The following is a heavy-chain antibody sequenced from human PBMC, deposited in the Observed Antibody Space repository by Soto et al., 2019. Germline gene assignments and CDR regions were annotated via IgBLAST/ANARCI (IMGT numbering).Heavy chain of an antibody. V-gene: IGHV3-30*04. CDR2: ISFDGSKK. D-gene: IGHD3-22*01. CDR3: ATFRASYFYDTNGRYNWFDL. J-gene: IGHJ5*02. CDR1: GFPFTSSA. Sequence: QVQLVESGGGVVQPGRSLRLSCAASGFPFTSSAMHWVRQAPGKGLEWVAIISFDGSKKSYADSVKGRFTISRDNAKNTVYLQMDRLRGGDTAVYYCATFRASYFYDTNGRYNWFDLWGQGTLVTVSS.